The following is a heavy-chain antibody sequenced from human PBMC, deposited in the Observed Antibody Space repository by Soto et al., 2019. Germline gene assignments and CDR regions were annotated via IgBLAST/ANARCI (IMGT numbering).Heavy chain of an antibody. J-gene: IGHJ6*02. CDR3: ARDRGYGSGSLIYYYGMDV. V-gene: IGHV1-69*13. CDR1: GGTFSSYA. D-gene: IGHD3-10*01. CDR2: IIPIFGTA. Sequence: SVKVSCKASGGTFSSYAISWVRQAPGQGLEWMGGIIPIFGTANYAQKFQGRVTITADESTSTAYMELSSLRSEDTAVYYCARDRGYGSGSLIYYYGMDVWGQWTTVTVSS.